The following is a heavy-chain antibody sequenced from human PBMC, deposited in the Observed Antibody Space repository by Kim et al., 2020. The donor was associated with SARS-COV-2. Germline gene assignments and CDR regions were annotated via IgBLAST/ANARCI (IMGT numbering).Heavy chain of an antibody. V-gene: IGHV3-7*01. D-gene: IGHD3-22*01. J-gene: IGHJ3*02. CDR3: ARAQITMIVVATRPGDDAFDI. CDR2: IKQDGSEK. CDR1: GFTFSSYW. Sequence: GGSLRLSCAASGFTFSSYWMSWVRQAPGKGLEWVANIKQDGSEKYYVDSVKGRFTISRDNAKNSLYLQMNSLRAEDTAVYYCARAQITMIVVATRPGDDAFDIWGQGTMVTVSS.